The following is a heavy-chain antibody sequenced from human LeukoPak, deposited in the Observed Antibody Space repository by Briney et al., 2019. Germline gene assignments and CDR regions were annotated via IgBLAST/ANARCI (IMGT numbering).Heavy chain of an antibody. D-gene: IGHD3-10*01. V-gene: IGHV3-23*01. CDR1: GFTFSNFA. J-gene: IGHJ4*02. CDR2: ISGSGDST. CDR3: AKEIYAYGSRGFDY. Sequence: GGSLRLSCAASGFTFSNFAMSWVRQAPGKGLEWVSAISGSGDSTYYADSVKGRFTISRDNSKNTLYLQLNSLRVEDTAVYYCAKEIYAYGSRGFDYWGQGTLVTVSS.